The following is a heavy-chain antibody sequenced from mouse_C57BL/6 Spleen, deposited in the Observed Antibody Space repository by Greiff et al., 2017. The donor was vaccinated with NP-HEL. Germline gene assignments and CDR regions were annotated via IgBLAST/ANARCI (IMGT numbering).Heavy chain of an antibody. V-gene: IGHV2-2*01. CDR1: GFSLTSYG. CDR2: IWSGGST. J-gene: IGHJ1*03. D-gene: IGHD1-1*01. CDR3: ARSEITTVPYWYFDV. Sequence: VQLQQSGPGLVQPSQSLSITCTVSGFSLTSYGVHWVRQSPGKGLEWLGVIWSGGSTDYNAAFISRLSISKDNSKSQVFFKMNSLQADDTAIYYCARSEITTVPYWYFDVWGTGTTVTVSS.